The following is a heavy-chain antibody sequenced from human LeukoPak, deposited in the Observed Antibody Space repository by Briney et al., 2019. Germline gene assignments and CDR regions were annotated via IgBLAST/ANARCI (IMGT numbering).Heavy chain of an antibody. D-gene: IGHD4-17*01. V-gene: IGHV3-23*01. Sequence: GGSLRLSCAASGFTFSSYAMRWVRQAPGKGLEWVSGISGSGGSTYYADSVKGRFTISRDFSKNTLHLQMNSLRAEDTAVYYCAKDLTVTITYGFDVWGQGTTVTVSS. CDR1: GFTFSSYA. CDR2: ISGSGGST. CDR3: AKDLTVTITYGFDV. J-gene: IGHJ6*02.